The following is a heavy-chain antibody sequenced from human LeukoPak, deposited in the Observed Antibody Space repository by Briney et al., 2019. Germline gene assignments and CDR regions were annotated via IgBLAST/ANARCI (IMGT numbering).Heavy chain of an antibody. D-gene: IGHD6-19*01. Sequence: GGSLRPSCAASGFTFSSYSMNWVRQAPGKGLEWVSYISSSSSTIYYADSVKGRFTISRDNARNSLYLQMNSLRAEDTAVYYCARENVAGTDYYYGMDVWGQGTTVTVSS. CDR2: ISSSSSTI. CDR1: GFTFSSYS. V-gene: IGHV3-48*01. CDR3: ARENVAGTDYYYGMDV. J-gene: IGHJ6*02.